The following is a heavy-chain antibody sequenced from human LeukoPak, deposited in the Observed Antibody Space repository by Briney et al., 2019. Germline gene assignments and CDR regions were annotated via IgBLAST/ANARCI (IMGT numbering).Heavy chain of an antibody. CDR2: ISGSGGST. CDR1: GFTFSSYA. V-gene: IGHV3-23*01. D-gene: IGHD6-6*01. J-gene: IGHJ5*02. CDR3: AKVGYSSSSGWFDP. Sequence: GGSLRLSCAASGFTFSSYAMSWVRQAPGKGREWVSAISGSGGSTYYADSVKGRFTISRDNSKNTLYLQMNSLRAEDTAVYYCAKVGYSSSSGWFDPWGQGTLVTVSS.